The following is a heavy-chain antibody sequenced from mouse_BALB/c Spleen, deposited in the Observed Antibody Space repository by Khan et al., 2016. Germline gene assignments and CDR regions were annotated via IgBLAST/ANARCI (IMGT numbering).Heavy chain of an antibody. D-gene: IGHD2-4*01. V-gene: IGHV14-3*02. CDR1: GFNIKDTY. CDR2: IDPANGNT. CDR3: AGSPYDYDVGFAY. J-gene: IGHJ3*01. Sequence: VQLQQSGAELVKPGASVKLSCTASGFNIKDTYMHWVKQRPEQGLEWIGRIDPANGNTKYDPKFQGKATITADTSSTTAYLQLSSLTSEDTAVYYCAGSPYDYDVGFAYWGQGTLVTVSA.